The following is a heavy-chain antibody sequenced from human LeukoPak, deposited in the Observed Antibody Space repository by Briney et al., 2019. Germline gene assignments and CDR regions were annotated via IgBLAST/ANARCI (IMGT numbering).Heavy chain of an antibody. J-gene: IGHJ3*02. Sequence: PGGSLRLSCAASGFTFSSYAMSWVRQAPGKGLEWVSVIYSGGSTYYADSVKGRFTISRDNSKNTLYLQMNSLRAEDTAVYYCARDRQYSSGWYRAFDIWGQGTMVTVSS. CDR2: IYSGGST. CDR3: ARDRQYSSGWYRAFDI. V-gene: IGHV3-66*01. CDR1: GFTFSSYA. D-gene: IGHD6-19*01.